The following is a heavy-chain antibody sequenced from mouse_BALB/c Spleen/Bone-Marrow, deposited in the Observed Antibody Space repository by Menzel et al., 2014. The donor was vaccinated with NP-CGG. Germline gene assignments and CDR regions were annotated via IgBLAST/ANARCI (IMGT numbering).Heavy chain of an antibody. D-gene: IGHD2-2*01. CDR3: AREGYGYQYFDY. V-gene: IGHV1-69*01. Sequence: QVQLQQPGAELVMPGASVKMSCKASGYTFIDYWMHWVKQRPGQGLEWIGAIDTSDSYTSYNQKFKGKATLTVDESSSTAYMQLSSLTSEDSAVYYCAREGYGYQYFDYWGQGTTLTVSS. CDR1: GYTFIDYW. CDR2: IDTSDSYT. J-gene: IGHJ2*01.